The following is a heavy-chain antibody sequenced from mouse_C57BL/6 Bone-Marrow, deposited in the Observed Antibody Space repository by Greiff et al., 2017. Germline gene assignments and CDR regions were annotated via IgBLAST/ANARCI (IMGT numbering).Heavy chain of an antibody. J-gene: IGHJ2*01. CDR1: GYTFTSYW. CDR3: AKTGYSNYGYYFDY. D-gene: IGHD2-5*01. CDR2: IYPGSGST. V-gene: IGHV1-55*01. Sequence: QVQLQQPGAELVKPGASVKMSCKASGYTFTSYWLTWVKQRPGQGLEWIGDIYPGSGSTNYNEKFKSKATLTVDTSSSTAYMQLSSLTSEDSAVYYCAKTGYSNYGYYFDYWGQGTTLTVSS.